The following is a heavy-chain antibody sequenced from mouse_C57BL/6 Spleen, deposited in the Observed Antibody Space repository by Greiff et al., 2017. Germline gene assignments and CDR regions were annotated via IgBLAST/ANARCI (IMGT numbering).Heavy chain of an antibody. V-gene: IGHV1-63*01. CDR3: ARYDGYYDY. J-gene: IGHJ2*01. CDR1: GYTFTNYW. D-gene: IGHD2-3*01. CDR2: IYPGGGYT. Sequence: VQGVESGAELVRPGTSVKMSCKASGYTFTNYWIGWAKQRPGHGLEWIGDIYPGGGYTNYNEKFKGKATLTADKSSSTAYMQFSSLTSEDSAIYYCARYDGYYDYWGQGTTLTVSS.